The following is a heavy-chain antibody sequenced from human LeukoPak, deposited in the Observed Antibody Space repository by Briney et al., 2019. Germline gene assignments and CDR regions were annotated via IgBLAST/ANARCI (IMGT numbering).Heavy chain of an antibody. CDR2: ISWNSGNI. J-gene: IGHJ4*02. D-gene: IGHD4-17*01. CDR3: ANSPAYGDYYFDY. Sequence: GRSLRLSCAASGFTFDDYAMHWVRQAPGKGLEWVSGISWNSGNIGYADSVKGRFTISRDNAKNSLYLQMNSLRAEDTALYYCANSPAYGDYYFDYWGQGTLVTVSS. V-gene: IGHV3-9*01. CDR1: GFTFDDYA.